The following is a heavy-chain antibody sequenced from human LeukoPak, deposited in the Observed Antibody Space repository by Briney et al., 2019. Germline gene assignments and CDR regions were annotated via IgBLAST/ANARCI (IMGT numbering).Heavy chain of an antibody. D-gene: IGHD3-22*01. CDR1: GGTFSSYA. V-gene: IGHV1-69*04. Sequence: GASVKVSCKASGGTFSSYAISWVRQAPGQGLEWMGRIIPILGIANYAQKFQGRVTITADKSTSTAYMELSSLRSEDTAVYYCVRDPSYDSSGSPFDYWGQGTLVTVSS. CDR3: VRDPSYDSSGSPFDY. J-gene: IGHJ4*02. CDR2: IIPILGIA.